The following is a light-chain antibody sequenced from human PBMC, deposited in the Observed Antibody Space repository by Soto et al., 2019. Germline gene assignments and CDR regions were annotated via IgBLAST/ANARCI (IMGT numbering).Light chain of an antibody. Sequence: IHMTQSPSTLSASVGDRVNITCRASQSISNWLAWYQQRPWEAPKLLLYVASTLENWVPSRFSGSGSGTEFTLTISCLQPDDFATYYCQQYNTYSFTLGQGTKLEIK. CDR3: QQYNTYSFT. V-gene: IGKV1-5*01. J-gene: IGKJ2*01. CDR1: QSISNW. CDR2: VAS.